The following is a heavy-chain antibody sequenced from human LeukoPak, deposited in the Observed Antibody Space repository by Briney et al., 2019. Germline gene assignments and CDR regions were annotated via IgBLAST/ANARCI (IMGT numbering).Heavy chain of an antibody. J-gene: IGHJ4*02. CDR2: VDLEDGDT. CDR3: ARGSRSFDWLRSYFDF. Sequence: ASVKVSCKASGYTFNDYYIHWVQQAPGKGLEWMGRVDLEDGDTIYAEKFQGRVTITADTSTDTAYMDLSSLRSFDTAFYYCARGSRSFDWLRSYFDFWGQGTLVSVSS. D-gene: IGHD3-9*01. CDR1: GYTFNDYY. V-gene: IGHV1-69-2*01.